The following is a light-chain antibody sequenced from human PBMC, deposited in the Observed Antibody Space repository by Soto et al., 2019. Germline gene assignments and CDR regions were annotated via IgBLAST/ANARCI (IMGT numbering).Light chain of an antibody. Sequence: DIQMTQSPSSLSASVGDTVTITCRASQNIGNYLSWFQQKPGEAPRLLIYEAFTFETGVPSRFSSSAIGTEFTLPINDLQPDDFAIYHCQENYSPLLAFGGGTRVDLK. J-gene: IGKJ4*01. CDR2: EAF. CDR1: QNIGNY. V-gene: IGKV1-39*01. CDR3: QENYSPLLA.